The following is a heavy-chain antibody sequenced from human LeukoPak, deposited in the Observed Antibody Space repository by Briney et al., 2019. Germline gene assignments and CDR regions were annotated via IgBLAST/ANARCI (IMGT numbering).Heavy chain of an antibody. CDR2: ISYDGSNK. Sequence: GGSLRLSCAASGFTFSSYAMHWVRQAPGKGLEWVAVISYDGSNKYYADSVKGRFTISRDNSKNTLYLQMNSLRAEDTAVYYCAKDQLWFGELLLPSFDYWGQGTLVTVSS. CDR3: AKDQLWFGELLLPSFDY. J-gene: IGHJ4*02. D-gene: IGHD3-10*01. V-gene: IGHV3-30*04. CDR1: GFTFSSYA.